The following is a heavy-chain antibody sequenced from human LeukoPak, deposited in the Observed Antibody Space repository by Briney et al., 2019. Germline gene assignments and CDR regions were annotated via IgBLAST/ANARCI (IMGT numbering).Heavy chain of an antibody. CDR3: ARAGGGRYDFWSGQNWFDP. Sequence: ASVKVSCKASGYTFTSYAMNWVRQAPGQGLEWMGWINTNTGNPTYAQGFTGRFVFSLDTSVSTAYLQISSLKAEDTAVYYCARAGGGRYDFWSGQNWFDPWGQGTLVTVSS. V-gene: IGHV7-4-1*02. D-gene: IGHD3-3*01. CDR1: GYTFTSYA. CDR2: INTNTGNP. J-gene: IGHJ5*02.